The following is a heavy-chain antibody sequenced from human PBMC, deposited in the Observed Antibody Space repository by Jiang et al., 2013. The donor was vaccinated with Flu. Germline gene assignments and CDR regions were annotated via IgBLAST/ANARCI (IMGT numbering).Heavy chain of an antibody. J-gene: IGHJ3*02. CDR1: GYTFTSSG. CDR2: ISAYNGNT. V-gene: IGHV1-18*01. CDR3: ARDPSLYCSGGSCYLGAFDI. Sequence: GAEVKKPGASVKVSCKASGYTFTSSGISWVRQAPGQGLEWMGWISAYNGNTNYAQKLQGRVTMTTDTSTSTAYMELRSLRSDDTAVYYCARDPSLYCSGGSCYLGAFDIWGQGTMVTVSS. D-gene: IGHD2-15*01.